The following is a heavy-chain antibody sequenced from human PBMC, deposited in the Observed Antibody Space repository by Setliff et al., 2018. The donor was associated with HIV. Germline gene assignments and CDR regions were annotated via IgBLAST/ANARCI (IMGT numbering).Heavy chain of an antibody. CDR2: MYTSGVA. Sequence: LSLTCTVSGGSISSYYWSWIRQPAGKGLEWIGRMYTSGVAKYNPSLESRVTMSVDTSKNQMSLELTSVTAADTAVYYCARRLNYYGSGNYPGAFGIWGQGTMVTVSS. J-gene: IGHJ3*02. D-gene: IGHD3-10*01. CDR3: ARRLNYYGSGNYPGAFGI. CDR1: GGSISSYY. V-gene: IGHV4-4*07.